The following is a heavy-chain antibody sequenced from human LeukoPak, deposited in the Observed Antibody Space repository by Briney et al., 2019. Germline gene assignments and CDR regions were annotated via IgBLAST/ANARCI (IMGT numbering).Heavy chain of an antibody. CDR3: AREAVAGPSGAFDI. D-gene: IGHD6-19*01. V-gene: IGHV1-2*02. Sequence: ASVKVSCKASGYTFTGYYMHWVRQAPGQGLEWMGWINPNSGGTNYAQKFQGRVTMTRDTSINTAYMELSRLRSDDTAVYYCAREAVAGPSGAFDIWGQGTMVTVSS. CDR1: GYTFTGYY. J-gene: IGHJ3*02. CDR2: INPNSGGT.